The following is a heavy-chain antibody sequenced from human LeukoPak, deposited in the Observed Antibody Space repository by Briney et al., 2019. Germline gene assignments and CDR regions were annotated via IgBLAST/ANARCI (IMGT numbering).Heavy chain of an antibody. CDR3: ARSTNLEFDY. J-gene: IGHJ4*02. CDR1: GGSISSSSYY. D-gene: IGHD1-1*01. CDR2: IYYSGST. V-gene: IGHV4-39*07. Sequence: SETLSLTCTVSGGSISSSSYYWGWIRQPPGKGLEWIGSIYYSGSTYYNPSLKSRVTISVDTSKNQFSLKLSSVTAADTAVYYCARSTNLEFDYWGQGTLVTVSS.